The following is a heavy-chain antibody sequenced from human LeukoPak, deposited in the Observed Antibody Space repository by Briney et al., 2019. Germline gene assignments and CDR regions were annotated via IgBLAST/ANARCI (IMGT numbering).Heavy chain of an antibody. CDR2: IKSKTDGGTT. D-gene: IGHD2-2*01. CDR3: TTLRSIATDY. Sequence: PGGSLRLSCAASGFTFSNAWMSWVRQAPGKGLEWVGHIKSKTDGGTTDYAAPVKGRLTISRDDSKNTLYLQMNSLKTEDTAEYYCTTLRSIATDYWGQGTLVTVSS. CDR1: GFTFSNAW. J-gene: IGHJ4*02. V-gene: IGHV3-15*01.